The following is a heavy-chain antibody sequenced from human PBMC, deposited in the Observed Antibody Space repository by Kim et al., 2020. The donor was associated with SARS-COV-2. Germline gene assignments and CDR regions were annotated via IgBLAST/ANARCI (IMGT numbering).Heavy chain of an antibody. D-gene: IGHD5-18*01. CDR2: GGAT. Sequence: GGATSYADSVKGRFTISRDNSKNTLYLQMNSLRAEDTAVYYCASPRWLTIWGQGTLVTVSS. J-gene: IGHJ4*02. V-gene: IGHV3-23*01. CDR3: ASPRWLTI.